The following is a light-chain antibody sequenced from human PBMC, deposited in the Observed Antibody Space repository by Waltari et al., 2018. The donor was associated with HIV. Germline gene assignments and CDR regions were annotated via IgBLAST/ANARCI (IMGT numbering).Light chain of an antibody. V-gene: IGKV3-15*01. CDR2: GSS. J-gene: IGKJ1*01. Sequence: IVMTQSPATLSVSPGERVTLSCRASQSISGTLAWYQQRRGQAPRLLIYGSSTRASGIPARFSGSESGPEFSLTISSLQSEDFAIYYCQQYNSWPRTFGQGTKLEI. CDR3: QQYNSWPRT. CDR1: QSISGT.